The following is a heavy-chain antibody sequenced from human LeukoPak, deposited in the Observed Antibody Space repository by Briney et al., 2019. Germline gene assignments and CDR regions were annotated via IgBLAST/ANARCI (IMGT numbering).Heavy chain of an antibody. J-gene: IGHJ3*02. D-gene: IGHD1-14*01. CDR1: GGSISSHS. V-gene: IGHV4-59*11. CDR3: ARDRISINALDM. CDR2: ISYSGST. Sequence: SETLSLTCTVSGGSISSHSWSWIRQPPGKGLEWIGYISYSGSTNYNPSLKSRVTISVDTSKNQFSLKLTSVTAADTAVYYCARDRISINALDMWGQGTMVTVSS.